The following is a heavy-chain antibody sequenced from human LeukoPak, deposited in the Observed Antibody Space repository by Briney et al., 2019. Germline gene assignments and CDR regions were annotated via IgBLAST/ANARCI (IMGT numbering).Heavy chain of an antibody. CDR1: GYTFTGYY. Sequence: ASVKVSCKASGYTFTGYYMHWVRRAPGQGLEWMGWINPNSGGTNYAQKFQGRVTMTRDTSISTAYMELSRLRSDDTAVYYCAREWAEVGATPDYWGQGTLVTVSS. CDR3: AREWAEVGATPDY. D-gene: IGHD1-26*01. J-gene: IGHJ4*02. CDR2: INPNSGGT. V-gene: IGHV1-2*02.